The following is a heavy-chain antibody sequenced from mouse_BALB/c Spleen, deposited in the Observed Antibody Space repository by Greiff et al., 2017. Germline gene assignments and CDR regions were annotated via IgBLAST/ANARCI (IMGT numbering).Heavy chain of an antibody. Sequence: EVQLVESGGGLVKPGGSLKLSCAASGFTFSGYYMSWVRQTPEKRLELVAAINSNGGGTYYPDTVKGRFTISRDNAKNTLYLQMSSLKSEDTALYYCARLGRGGLLGGNLRYFDVWGAGTTVTVSS. CDR1: GFTFSGYY. J-gene: IGHJ1*01. CDR2: INSNGGGT. V-gene: IGHV5-6-2*01. D-gene: IGHD2-1*01. CDR3: ARLGRGGLLGGNLRYFDV.